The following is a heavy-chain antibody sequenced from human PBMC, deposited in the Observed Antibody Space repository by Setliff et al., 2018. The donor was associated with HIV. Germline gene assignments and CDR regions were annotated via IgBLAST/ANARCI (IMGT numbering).Heavy chain of an antibody. Sequence: GGSLRLSCAASGFTFSRHAMTWVRQAPGKGLEWVSTIPSNSEYTIYADSVEGRFTISRDNSKNTLYMQMNNLRAEDTAVYYCAKRGYVSAWYDEPVQFYQHMDVWGKGTTVTVSS. CDR3: AKRGYVSAWYDEPVQFYQHMDV. J-gene: IGHJ6*03. CDR1: GFTFSRHA. V-gene: IGHV3-23*01. CDR2: IPSNSEYT. D-gene: IGHD6-19*01.